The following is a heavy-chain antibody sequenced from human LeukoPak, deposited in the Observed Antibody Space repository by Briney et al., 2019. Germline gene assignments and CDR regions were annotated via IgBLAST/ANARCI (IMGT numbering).Heavy chain of an antibody. J-gene: IGHJ4*02. CDR3: ARDLEGPHYQLLYHRAFDY. D-gene: IGHD2-2*02. Sequence: GGSLRLSCAASGFTFSSYSMNWVRQAPGKGLEWVSSISSSSSYIYYADSVKGRFTISRDNAKNSLYLQMNSLRAEDTAVYYCARDLEGPHYQLLYHRAFDYWGQGTLVTVSS. CDR2: ISSSSSYI. CDR1: GFTFSSYS. V-gene: IGHV3-21*01.